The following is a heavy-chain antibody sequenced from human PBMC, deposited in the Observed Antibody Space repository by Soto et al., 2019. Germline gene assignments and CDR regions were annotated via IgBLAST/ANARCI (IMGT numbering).Heavy chain of an antibody. CDR1: GFTFDDYG. Sequence: GGSLRLSCAASGFTFDDYGMRWVSQAPGKGLEWVSGINWNGGSTGYADSVKGRFTISRDNAKNSLYLQMNSLRAEDTALYHCARDGFTVYYMDVWGKGTTVTVSS. CDR2: INWNGGST. V-gene: IGHV3-20*01. CDR3: ARDGFTVYYMDV. D-gene: IGHD2-8*02. J-gene: IGHJ6*03.